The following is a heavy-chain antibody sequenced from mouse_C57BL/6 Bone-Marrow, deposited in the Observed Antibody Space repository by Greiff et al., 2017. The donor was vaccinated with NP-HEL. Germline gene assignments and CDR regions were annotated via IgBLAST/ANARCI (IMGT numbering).Heavy chain of an antibody. CDR3: TRARWLLNSLDY. CDR2: ISSGGDYI. J-gene: IGHJ2*01. Sequence: EVKVVESGEGLVKPGGSLKLSCAASGFTFSSYAMSWVRQTPETRLEWVAYISSGGDYIYYADTVKGRFTISRDNARNTLYLQMSSLKSEDTAMYYCTRARWLLNSLDYWGQGTTLTVSS. D-gene: IGHD2-3*01. CDR1: GFTFSSYA. V-gene: IGHV5-9-1*02.